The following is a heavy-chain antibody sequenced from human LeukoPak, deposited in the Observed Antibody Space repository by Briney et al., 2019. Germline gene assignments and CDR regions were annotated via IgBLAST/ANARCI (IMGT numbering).Heavy chain of an antibody. CDR1: GGSFSGYY. D-gene: IGHD2/OR15-2a*01. CDR3: ARHPFSSPFDF. J-gene: IGHJ4*02. V-gene: IGHV4-34*01. Sequence: PSETLSLTCAVYGGSFSGYYWSWIRQPPGKGLEWIGEINHSGSTNYNPSLKSRVTISVDTSKNQISLTATSVTAADTAVYYCARHPFSSPFDFWGQGTLVAVSS. CDR2: INHSGST.